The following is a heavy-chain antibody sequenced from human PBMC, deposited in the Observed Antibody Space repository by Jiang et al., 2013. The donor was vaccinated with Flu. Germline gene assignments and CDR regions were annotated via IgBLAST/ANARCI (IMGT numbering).Heavy chain of an antibody. CDR2: ISSSGSTI. J-gene: IGHJ4*02. CDR1: GFTFSDYY. V-gene: IGHV3-11*01. D-gene: IGHD5-18*01. CDR3: AKPGYSYGNALDY. Sequence: AASGFTFSDYYMSWIRQAPGKGLEWVSYISSSGSTIYYADSVKGRFTISRDNAKNSLYLQMNSLRAEDTAVYYCAKPGYSYGNALDYWGQGTLVTVSS.